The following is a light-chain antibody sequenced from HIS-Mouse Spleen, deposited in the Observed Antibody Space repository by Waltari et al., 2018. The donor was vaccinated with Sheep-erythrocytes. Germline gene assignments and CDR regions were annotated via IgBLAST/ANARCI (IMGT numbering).Light chain of an antibody. J-gene: IGKJ2*01. V-gene: IGKV3-11*01. CDR3: QQRSNWYT. Sequence: EIVLTQSPVTLSLSPGERATLSCRASQSVSSYLAWYQQKPGQAPRLLIYDASNRATGIPAMFSGSGSGTDFTLTISSLEPEDFAVYYCQQRSNWYTFGQGTKLEIK. CDR1: QSVSSY. CDR2: DAS.